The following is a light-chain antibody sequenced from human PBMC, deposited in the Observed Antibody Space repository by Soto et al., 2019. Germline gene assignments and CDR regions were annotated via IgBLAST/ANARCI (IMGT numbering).Light chain of an antibody. CDR3: SSYTSSSTPD. CDR1: SSDVGGYNY. CDR2: DVS. Sequence: QSALTQPASVSGSPGQSITISCTGTSSDVGGYNYVSWYQQHPGKAPKLMIYDVSNRPSGVSNRFSGSKSGNTASLTISGLQAEDEADYYCSSYTSSSTPDFGTGTKLTV. V-gene: IGLV2-14*01. J-gene: IGLJ1*01.